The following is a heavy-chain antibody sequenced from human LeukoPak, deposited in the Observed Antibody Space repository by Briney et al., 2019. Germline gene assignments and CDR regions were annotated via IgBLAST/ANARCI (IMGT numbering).Heavy chain of an antibody. V-gene: IGHV4-39*01. D-gene: IGHD3-22*01. Sequence: PSETLSLTCTVSGGSISSSSYYWGWIRQPPGKGLEWIGSIYYSGSTYYNPSLKSRVTISVDTSKNQFSLKLSSVTAADTAVYYFARRSYYYDSSGYYYVFDYWGQGTLVTVSS. CDR3: ARRSYYYDSSGYYYVFDY. CDR1: GGSISSSSYY. CDR2: IYYSGST. J-gene: IGHJ4*02.